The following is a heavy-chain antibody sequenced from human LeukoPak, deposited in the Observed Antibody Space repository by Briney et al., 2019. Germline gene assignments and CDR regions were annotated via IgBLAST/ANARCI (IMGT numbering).Heavy chain of an antibody. J-gene: IGHJ4*02. CDR2: INHSGST. CDR1: GGSFSGYY. D-gene: IGHD4-17*01. Sequence: SETLSLTCAVYGGSFSGYYWSWIRQPPGKGLEWIGEINHSGSTNYNPSLKSRVTISVDTSKNQFSLKLSSVTAADTAVYYCARPGDYGLYYFDYWGQGTLVTVSS. V-gene: IGHV4-34*01. CDR3: ARPGDYGLYYFDY.